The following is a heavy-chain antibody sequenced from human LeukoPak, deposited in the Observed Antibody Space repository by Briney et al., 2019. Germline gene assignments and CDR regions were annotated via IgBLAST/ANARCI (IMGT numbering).Heavy chain of an antibody. D-gene: IGHD4-23*01. Sequence: SETLSLTCAVYGGSFSGYYWSWIRQPPGKGLEWIGEINHSGSTNYNPSLKSRVTISVDTSKNQFSLKLSSVTAADTAVYYCARPMWRGGSSAFDIWGQGTMVTVSS. V-gene: IGHV4-34*01. CDR2: INHSGST. J-gene: IGHJ3*02. CDR1: GGSFSGYY. CDR3: ARPMWRGGSSAFDI.